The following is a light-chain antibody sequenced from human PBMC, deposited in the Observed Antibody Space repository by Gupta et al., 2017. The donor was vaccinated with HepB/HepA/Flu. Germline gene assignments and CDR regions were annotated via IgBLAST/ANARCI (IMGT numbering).Light chain of an antibody. V-gene: IGLV2-14*03. CDR1: SSDFGGYNY. Sequence: QSALTQPASVSGSPGQSLTISCTGPSSDFGGYNYVSWYQPHPGKAPKLLIYDVSNRPSGVSNRFSGSKSGNKASLTISGLRAEDEANYYCSSFTFTTTLVIFGGGTKLTVL. CDR3: SSFTFTTTLVI. J-gene: IGLJ2*01. CDR2: DVS.